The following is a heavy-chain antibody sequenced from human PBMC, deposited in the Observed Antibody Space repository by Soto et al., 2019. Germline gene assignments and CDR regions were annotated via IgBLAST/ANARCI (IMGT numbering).Heavy chain of an antibody. D-gene: IGHD2-8*02. V-gene: IGHV3-11*01. J-gene: IGHJ4*02. CDR1: GLTFSAYY. CDR2: ISSSGGTI. Sequence: GGSLRLSCAASGLTFSAYYMSWIRQAPGKGLEWVSYISSSGGTIYYADSVKGRFTLSRDNTKNTVYLQMNSLRAEDTAIYYCARKHSPGARYFDYWGQGTPVTVSS. CDR3: ARKHSPGARYFDY.